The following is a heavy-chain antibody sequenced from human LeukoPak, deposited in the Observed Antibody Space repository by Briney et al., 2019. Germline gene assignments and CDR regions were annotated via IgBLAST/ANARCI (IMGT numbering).Heavy chain of an antibody. V-gene: IGHV3-9*01. J-gene: IGHJ4*02. CDR2: ISWNSGSI. CDR3: AKEVTGSGSFFDY. Sequence: WIRQPPGKGLEWVSGISWNSGSIGYADSVKGRFTISRDNAKNSLYLQMNSLRAEDTALYYCAKEVTGSGSFFDYWGQGTLVTVSS. D-gene: IGHD3-22*01.